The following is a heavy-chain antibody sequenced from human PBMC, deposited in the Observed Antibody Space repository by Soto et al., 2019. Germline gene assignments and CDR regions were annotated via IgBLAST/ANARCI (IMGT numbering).Heavy chain of an antibody. Sequence: SETLPLTCTVSGASISSSYWSWIRQSPGKGLEWIGYVHYSGSTKYYPSLKSRVTISVDTSKNQISLKLSSVTDADTAMYYCARGYYDSNGQSNTFDIWGQGTMVTVS. CDR2: VHYSGST. CDR3: ARGYYDSNGQSNTFDI. D-gene: IGHD3-22*01. V-gene: IGHV4-59*01. J-gene: IGHJ3*02. CDR1: GASISSSY.